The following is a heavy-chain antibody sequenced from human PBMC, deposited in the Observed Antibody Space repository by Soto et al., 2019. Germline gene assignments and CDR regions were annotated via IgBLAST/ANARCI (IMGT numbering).Heavy chain of an antibody. D-gene: IGHD1-7*01. CDR1: GSIFSGYG. Sequence: QKYLVESGGGVVQPGGSLRLSCVASGSIFSGYGMHWVRQAPGKGLEWVAVIWDDGSNKYYAGCVKGRFTSSRDNSNNMIYLQMDSLRAEDTAVYYCGRDGIGGTVFRGFCDYWGQGTLVTVSS. CDR2: IWDDGSNK. CDR3: GRDGIGGTVFRGFCDY. J-gene: IGHJ4*02. V-gene: IGHV3-33*01.